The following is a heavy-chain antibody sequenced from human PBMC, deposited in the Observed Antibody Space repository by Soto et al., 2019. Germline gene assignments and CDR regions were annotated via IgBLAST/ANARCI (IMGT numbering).Heavy chain of an antibody. J-gene: IGHJ3*02. D-gene: IGHD3-3*01. CDR1: GYPVTAYY. CDR2: INPATGAA. V-gene: IGHV1-2*02. Sequence: QLHLVQSGAVVKKPGASVTVSCSASGYPVTAYYMHWVRQAPGRGLEWMGGINPATGAAKYTQTFQGRVPMTRDTATGKGFMELGGLTSEDTAVFYCARGGGVGVAGSAAFDMWGQGTLVTVSS. CDR3: ARGGGVGVAGSAAFDM.